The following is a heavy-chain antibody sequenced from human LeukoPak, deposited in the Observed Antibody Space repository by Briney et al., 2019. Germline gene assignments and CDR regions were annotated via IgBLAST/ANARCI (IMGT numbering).Heavy chain of an antibody. CDR3: ALGMDYYDSSGYSIDY. Sequence: ASVKVSCKASGYTFTGYYMHWVRQAPGQGLEWMGWINPNSGGTNYAQKFQGRVTMTRDKSISTAYMELSRLRSDDTAVYYCALGMDYYDSSGYSIDYWGQGTLVTVSS. D-gene: IGHD3-22*01. CDR2: INPNSGGT. J-gene: IGHJ4*02. V-gene: IGHV1-2*02. CDR1: GYTFTGYY.